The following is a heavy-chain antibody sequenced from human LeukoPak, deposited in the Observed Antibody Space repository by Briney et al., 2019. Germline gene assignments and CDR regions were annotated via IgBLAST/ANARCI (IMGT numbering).Heavy chain of an antibody. J-gene: IGHJ3*02. V-gene: IGHV1-69*04. D-gene: IGHD1-26*01. CDR3: AKGLGVGATRFRAFDI. Sequence: SVKVSCKASGGTFSSYAITWVRQAPGQGLEWMGRIIPILGIANYAQKFQGRVTIIADKSTSTAYMELSSLRSEDTAVYYCAKGLGVGATRFRAFDIWGQGTMVTVSS. CDR1: GGTFSSYA. CDR2: IIPILGIA.